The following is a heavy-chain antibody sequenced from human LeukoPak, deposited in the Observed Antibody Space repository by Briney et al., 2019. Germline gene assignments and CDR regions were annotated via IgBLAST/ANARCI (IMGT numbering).Heavy chain of an antibody. CDR3: ARLSSHYGDYKVDP. CDR2: IIPIFDTA. J-gene: IGHJ5*02. D-gene: IGHD4-17*01. V-gene: IGHV1-69*05. Sequence: SVKVSCKASGGTFSSYVISWVRQAPGQGLEWMGGIIPIFDTANYAHKFQGRVTMTTDTSASTAYMELSSLRSEDTAVYYCARLSSHYGDYKVDPWGQGTLVTVSS. CDR1: GGTFSSYV.